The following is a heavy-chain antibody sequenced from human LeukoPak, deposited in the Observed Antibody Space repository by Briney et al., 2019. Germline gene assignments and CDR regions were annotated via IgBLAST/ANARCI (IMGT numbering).Heavy chain of an antibody. V-gene: IGHV1-8*03. CDR1: GYTFTSYD. Sequence: ASVKVSCKASGYTFTSYDINWVRQATGQGLEWMGWMNPNSGNTGYAQKFQGRVTIIRNTSISTAYMELSSLRSEDTAVYYCARGFGYYCSGGSCSDAFDIWGQGTMVTVSS. CDR2: MNPNSGNT. D-gene: IGHD2-15*01. CDR3: ARGFGYYCSGGSCSDAFDI. J-gene: IGHJ3*02.